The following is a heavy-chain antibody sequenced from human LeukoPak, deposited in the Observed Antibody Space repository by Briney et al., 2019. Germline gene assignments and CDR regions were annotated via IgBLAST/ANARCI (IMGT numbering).Heavy chain of an antibody. Sequence: AASVKVSCKASGYTFTGYYMHWVRQAPGQGLEWMGWISPYNGNTKYAEKFKGRVTMTTDTSTSTAYMELRSLRSDDTAVFYCTRDLRGGPAGYDYWGQGTLVTVSS. CDR3: TRDLRGGPAGYDY. J-gene: IGHJ4*02. CDR1: GYTFTGYY. CDR2: ISPYNGNT. D-gene: IGHD2-2*01. V-gene: IGHV1-18*04.